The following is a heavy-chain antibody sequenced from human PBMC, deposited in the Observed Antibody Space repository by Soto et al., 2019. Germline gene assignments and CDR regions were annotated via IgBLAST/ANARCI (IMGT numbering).Heavy chain of an antibody. CDR1: GYTFTSYY. J-gene: IGHJ6*02. D-gene: IGHD2-2*01. Sequence: ASVKVSCKASGYTFTSYYMHWVRQAPGQGLEWMGIINPSGGSTSYAQKFRGRVTMTRDTSTSTVYMELSSLRSEDTAVYYCARDYGYCSSTSYSDYYYGMDVWGQGTTVTVSS. V-gene: IGHV1-46*01. CDR3: ARDYGYCSSTSYSDYYYGMDV. CDR2: INPSGGST.